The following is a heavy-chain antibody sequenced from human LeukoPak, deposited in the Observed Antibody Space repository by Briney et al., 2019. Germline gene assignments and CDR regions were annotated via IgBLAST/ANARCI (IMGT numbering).Heavy chain of an antibody. J-gene: IGHJ1*01. CDR1: GGSITSYY. CDR3: ASRESSSWYQH. CDR2: VYYSGST. Sequence: SETLSLTCTVSGGSITSYYWAWLRQPPEKGLEWIGYVYYSGSTNYNPSLKSRVTISVDASKNQFSLKLSSVTAADTAVYYCASRESSSWYQHWGQGTLVTVSS. D-gene: IGHD6-13*01. V-gene: IGHV4-59*08.